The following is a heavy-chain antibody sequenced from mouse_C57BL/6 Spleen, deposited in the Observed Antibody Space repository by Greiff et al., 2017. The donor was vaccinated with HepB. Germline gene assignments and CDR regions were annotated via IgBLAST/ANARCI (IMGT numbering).Heavy chain of an antibody. CDR2: IYPSDSET. J-gene: IGHJ2*01. CDR1: GYTFTSYW. D-gene: IGHD1-1*01. CDR3: ARRDYYGSSYDVDY. Sequence: QVQLQQPGAELVRPGSSVKLSCKASGYTFTSYWMDWVKQRPGQGLEWIGNIYPSDSETHYNQKFKDKATLTVDKSSSTAYMQLSSLTSEDSAVYYCARRDYYGSSYDVDYWGQGTTLTVSS. V-gene: IGHV1-61*01.